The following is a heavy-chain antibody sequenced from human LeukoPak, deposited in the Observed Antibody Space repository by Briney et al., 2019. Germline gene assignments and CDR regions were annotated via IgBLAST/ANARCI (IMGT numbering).Heavy chain of an antibody. Sequence: SVKVSCKASGGTFSSYAISWVRQAPGQGLEWMGRIIPILGIANYAQKFQGRVTITADKSTSTAYMELSSLRSEDTAVYYCARDDSSSWYGGSKDYYYYGMDVWGQGTTVTVSS. J-gene: IGHJ6*02. CDR1: GGTFSSYA. CDR3: ARDDSSSWYGGSKDYYYYGMDV. CDR2: IIPILGIA. D-gene: IGHD6-13*01. V-gene: IGHV1-69*04.